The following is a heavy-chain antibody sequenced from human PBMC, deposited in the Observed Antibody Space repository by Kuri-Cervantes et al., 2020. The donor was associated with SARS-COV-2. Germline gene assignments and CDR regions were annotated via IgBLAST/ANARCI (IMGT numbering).Heavy chain of an antibody. CDR2: INHSGST. V-gene: IGHV4-34*01. J-gene: IGHJ4*02. D-gene: IGHD6-6*01. CDR1: GGSFSGYY. Sequence: SETLSLTCAVYGGSFSGYYWSWIRQPPGKGLEWIGEINHSGSTNYNPSLKSRVTISVDTSKNQFSLKLSPVTAADTAVYYCARGPRWSIAASFDYWGQGTLVTVSS. CDR3: ARGPRWSIAASFDY.